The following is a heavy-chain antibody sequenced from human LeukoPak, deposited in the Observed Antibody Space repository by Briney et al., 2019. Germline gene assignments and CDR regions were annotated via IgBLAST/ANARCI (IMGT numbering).Heavy chain of an antibody. Sequence: PSETLSLTCTVSGGSISSDLYYWNWIRQPAGKGLEWIGRFYNSGRTNFNPSLKSRVTISADTSKNQFSLKLRSVTAADTAVYYCATGSGWYVPLDYWGQGTLVTVSS. D-gene: IGHD6-19*01. J-gene: IGHJ4*02. V-gene: IGHV4-61*02. CDR1: GGSISSDLYY. CDR3: ATGSGWYVPLDY. CDR2: FYNSGRT.